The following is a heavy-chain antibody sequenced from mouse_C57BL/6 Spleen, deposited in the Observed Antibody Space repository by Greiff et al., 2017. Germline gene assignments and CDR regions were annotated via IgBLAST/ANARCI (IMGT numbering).Heavy chain of an antibody. CDR3: AKGHYGSSLYAMDY. CDR2: IYPGSGST. J-gene: IGHJ4*01. CDR1: GYTFTSYW. Sequence: QVQLQQPGAELVKPGASVKMSCKASGYTFTSYWITWVKQRPGQGLEWIGDIYPGSGSTNYNEKFKSKATLTVDTSSSTAYMQLSSLTSEDSAVYYCAKGHYGSSLYAMDYWGQGTSVTVSS. D-gene: IGHD1-1*01. V-gene: IGHV1-55*01.